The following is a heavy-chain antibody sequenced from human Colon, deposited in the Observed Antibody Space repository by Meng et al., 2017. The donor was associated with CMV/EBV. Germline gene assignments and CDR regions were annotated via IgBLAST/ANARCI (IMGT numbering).Heavy chain of an antibody. CDR3: AKDVSSGFSFGLFDY. V-gene: IGHV3-23*01. CDR2: IYGRGGSP. CDR1: GFTFSTYA. D-gene: IGHD5-18*01. Sequence: GESLKISCAASGFTFSTYAMNWVRQAPGKGLEWVSTIYGRGGSPFYAHSVKGRFTISRDNSKNTLYLQMNSLRAEDTAVYYCAKDVSSGFSFGLFDYWGQGTLVTVSS. J-gene: IGHJ4*02.